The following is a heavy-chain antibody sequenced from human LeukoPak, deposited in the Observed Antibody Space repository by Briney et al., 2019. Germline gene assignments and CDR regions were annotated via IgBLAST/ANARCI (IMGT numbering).Heavy chain of an antibody. V-gene: IGHV3-21*01. CDR1: GFTFSSYS. CDR3: ARDRITGTDPHFDY. J-gene: IGHJ4*02. D-gene: IGHD1/OR15-1a*01. Sequence: GGSLRLSCVASGFTFSSYSMNWFRQAPGKGLEWVSSISSSSYVYYADSVKGRFTISRDNAKNSLYLQVNSLRAEDTAVYYCARDRITGTDPHFDYWGQGTLVTVSS. CDR2: ISSSSYV.